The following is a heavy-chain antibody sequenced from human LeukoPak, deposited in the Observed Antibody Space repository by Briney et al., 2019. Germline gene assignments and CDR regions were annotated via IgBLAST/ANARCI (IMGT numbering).Heavy chain of an antibody. CDR1: GYTYTELS. Sequence: ASVKLSCNVSGYTYTELSMHWVRRARGKGLEWMGGFDPEDCETIYAQKFQGRVTMTEDTSTDTAYMELSSLRSEDTAAYYCWTPRVPAAISNAFDIWGQGTMVTVSS. D-gene: IGHD2-2*02. CDR2: FDPEDCET. V-gene: IGHV1-24*01. CDR3: WTPRVPAAISNAFDI. J-gene: IGHJ3*02.